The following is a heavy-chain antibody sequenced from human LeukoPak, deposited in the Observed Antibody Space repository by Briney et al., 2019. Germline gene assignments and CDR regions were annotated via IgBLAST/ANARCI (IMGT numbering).Heavy chain of an antibody. V-gene: IGHV4-4*07. CDR1: GGSISSCY. CDR2: IYTSGST. Sequence: SETLSLTCTVSGGSISSCYWNWIRQPAGKGLEWIGRIYTSGSTNYNPSLKSRVTISVDKSKNQSSLKLSSVTAADTAVYYCAREQNYMVRRDNDALVIWGQGTMVTVSS. D-gene: IGHD3-10*01. J-gene: IGHJ3*02. CDR3: AREQNYMVRRDNDALVI.